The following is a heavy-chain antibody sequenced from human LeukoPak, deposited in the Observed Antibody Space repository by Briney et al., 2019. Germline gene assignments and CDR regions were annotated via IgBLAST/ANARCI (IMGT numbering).Heavy chain of an antibody. D-gene: IGHD4-23*01. Sequence: TGGSLSLSCAASGFTVSSNYMSWVRQAPGKGREGVSVIYSGGSTYYADSVKGRFTISRDNSKNTLYLQMNSLRAEDTAVYYCARVNHGGNSLYYYYYMDVWGKGTTVTTSS. J-gene: IGHJ6*03. CDR1: GFTVSSNY. V-gene: IGHV3-66*01. CDR3: ARVNHGGNSLYYYYYMDV. CDR2: IYSGGST.